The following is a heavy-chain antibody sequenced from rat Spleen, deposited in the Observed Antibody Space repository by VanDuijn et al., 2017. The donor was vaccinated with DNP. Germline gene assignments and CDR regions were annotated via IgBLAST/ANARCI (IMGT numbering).Heavy chain of an antibody. CDR1: GFIFSDYA. CDR2: INYDGSRI. Sequence: EVQLVESGGGLVQPGRSLKLSCAASGFIFSDYAMTWVRQAPKKGLEWVARINYDGSRIYYRDSVRDRFTISRDNTKSTLYLQMDSLRSEDTATYYCTRHPSSTEGFDYWGQGTLVTVSS. D-gene: IGHD1-11*01. J-gene: IGHJ3*01. V-gene: IGHV5-17*01. CDR3: TRHPSSTEGFDY.